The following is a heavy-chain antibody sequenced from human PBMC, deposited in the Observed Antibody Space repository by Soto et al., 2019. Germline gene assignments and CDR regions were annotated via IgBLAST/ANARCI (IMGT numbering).Heavy chain of an antibody. CDR3: ARYSSGLDY. D-gene: IGHD6-19*01. CDR2: IGTAGDP. J-gene: IGHJ4*02. V-gene: IGHV3-13*05. CDR1: GFTFISYD. Sequence: GSLRLSCAASGFTFISYDIHFFVQAAEKCLEWVSAIGTAGDPYYPGSVKGRFTISRENAKNSLYLQMNSLRAGDTAVYYCARYSSGLDYWGQGTLVIFSS.